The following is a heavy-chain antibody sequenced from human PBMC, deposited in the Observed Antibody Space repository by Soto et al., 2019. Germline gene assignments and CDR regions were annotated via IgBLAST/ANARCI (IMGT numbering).Heavy chain of an antibody. CDR1: GYTFTSYD. D-gene: IGHD3-3*01. CDR2: MNPNSGNT. Sequence: QVQLVQSGAEVKKPGASVKVSCKASGYTFTSYDINWVRQAPGQGLEWMGWMNPNSGNTGYAQKFQGRVTMTRNTSISTAYMELSSMRSEDTAVYYCARGRRVVRFVGWLYNWFDPWGQGTLVTVSS. CDR3: ARGRRVVRFVGWLYNWFDP. J-gene: IGHJ5*02. V-gene: IGHV1-8*01.